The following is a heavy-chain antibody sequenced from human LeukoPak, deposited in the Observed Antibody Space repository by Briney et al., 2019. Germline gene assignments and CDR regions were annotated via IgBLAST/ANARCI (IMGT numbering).Heavy chain of an antibody. V-gene: IGHV4-34*01. CDR2: INHSGST. D-gene: IGHD1-14*01. Sequence: SETLSLTCAVYGGSFSGYYWSWIRQPPGKGLEWIGEINHSGSTNYNPSLKSRVTISVDTSKNQFSLKLSSVTAADTAVYYCARATDRPPGPGFFDYGGQETLVTFPS. J-gene: IGHJ4*02. CDR3: ARATDRPPGPGFFDY. CDR1: GGSFSGYY.